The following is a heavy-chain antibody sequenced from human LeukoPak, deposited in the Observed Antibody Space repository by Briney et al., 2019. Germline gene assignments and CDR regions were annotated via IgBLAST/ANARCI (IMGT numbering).Heavy chain of an antibody. D-gene: IGHD3-10*01. J-gene: IGHJ4*02. V-gene: IGHV4-39*07. Sequence: PSETLSLTCTVSGGSISSSSYYWGWIRQPPGKGLEWIGSIYYSGSTYYNPSLKSRVTISVDTSKNQFSLKLSSVTAADTAVYYCASGTYYYGSGTLWGQGTLVTVSS. CDR2: IYYSGST. CDR3: ASGTYYYGSGTL. CDR1: GGSISSSSYY.